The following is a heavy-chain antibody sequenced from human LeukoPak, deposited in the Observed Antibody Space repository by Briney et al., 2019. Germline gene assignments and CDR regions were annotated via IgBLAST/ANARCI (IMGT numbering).Heavy chain of an antibody. V-gene: IGHV4-39*07. Sequence: PSETLSLTCTVSGGSISSYYWGWIRQPPGKGLEWIGSIYYSGSTYYNPSLKSRVTISVDTSKNQFSLKLSSVTAADTAVYYCARDGRDGYSLLHYYYMDVWGKGTTVTVSS. D-gene: IGHD5-24*01. J-gene: IGHJ6*03. CDR1: GGSISSYY. CDR2: IYYSGST. CDR3: ARDGRDGYSLLHYYYMDV.